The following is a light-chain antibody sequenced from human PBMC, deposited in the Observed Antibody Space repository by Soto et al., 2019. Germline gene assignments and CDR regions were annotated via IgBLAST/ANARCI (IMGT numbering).Light chain of an antibody. V-gene: IGKV1-5*01. CDR3: QHYGSSPLT. Sequence: DIQMTQSPSTLSASVGDRVTITCRASQSISSWLAWYQQKPGKAPKLLIYDASSLESGVPSRFSGSGSGTEFTLTISSLQPDDFAVYYCQHYGSSPLTFGQGTRLEIK. CDR1: QSISSW. J-gene: IGKJ5*01. CDR2: DAS.